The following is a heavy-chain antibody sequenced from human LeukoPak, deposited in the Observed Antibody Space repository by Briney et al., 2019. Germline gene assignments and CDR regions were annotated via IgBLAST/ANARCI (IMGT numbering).Heavy chain of an antibody. J-gene: IGHJ4*02. D-gene: IGHD1-7*01. Sequence: ASVKVSCKASGYTFTSYDISWVRQATGQGLEWMGWMNPNSGNTGYAQKFQGRVTMTRNTSISTAYMELSSLRSEDTAVYYCARGARYNWNYEAYWGQGTLVTVSS. CDR2: MNPNSGNT. CDR1: GYTFTSYD. CDR3: ARGARYNWNYEAY. V-gene: IGHV1-8*01.